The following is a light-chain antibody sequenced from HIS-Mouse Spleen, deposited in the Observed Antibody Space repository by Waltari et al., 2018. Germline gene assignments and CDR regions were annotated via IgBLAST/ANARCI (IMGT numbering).Light chain of an antibody. J-gene: IGLJ2*01. Sequence: SSELTQDPAVYVALGQPVRITCQGDSLRCDYASWDQQKPGQAPVLVIYGKNNRPSGIPDRFSGSSSGNTASLTITGAQAEDEADYYCNSRDSSGNHVVFGGGTKLTVL. CDR3: NSRDSSGNHVV. CDR2: GKN. V-gene: IGLV3-19*01. CDR1: SLRCDY.